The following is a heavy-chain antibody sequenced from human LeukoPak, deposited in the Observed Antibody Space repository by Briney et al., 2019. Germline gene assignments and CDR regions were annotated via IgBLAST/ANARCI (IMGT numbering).Heavy chain of an antibody. Sequence: GGSLRLSCAASGFTLSSYVMHWVRQAPGKGLEWAAVISHDGSNIYYADSVKGRFTISRDNSKNTLFLQMHSLRAEDTAVYYCAALPTGYQNFDYWGQGTLVTVSS. J-gene: IGHJ4*02. CDR3: AALPTGYQNFDY. CDR2: ISHDGSNI. CDR1: GFTLSSYV. V-gene: IGHV3-30-3*01. D-gene: IGHD3-9*01.